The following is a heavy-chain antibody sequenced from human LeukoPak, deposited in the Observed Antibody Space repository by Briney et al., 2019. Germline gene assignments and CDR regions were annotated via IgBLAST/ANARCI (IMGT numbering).Heavy chain of an antibody. CDR2: ITGSATNT. CDR1: GFTFSTYT. J-gene: IGHJ6*02. Sequence: PGGSLRLSCAASGFTFSTYTMSWVRQAPGMGLEWVSAITGSATNTYYADSVRGRFTISRDNSKNTLYLQMDSLRAEDTAVYYCARDKYSNYGMWIYYYYGMDVWGQGTTVTVSS. V-gene: IGHV3-23*01. CDR3: ARDKYSNYGMWIYYYYGMDV. D-gene: IGHD4-11*01.